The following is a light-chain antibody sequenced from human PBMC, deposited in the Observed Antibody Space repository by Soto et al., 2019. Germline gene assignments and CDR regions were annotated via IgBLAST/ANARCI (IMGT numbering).Light chain of an antibody. CDR1: QSIGSL. V-gene: IGKV1-5*03. J-gene: IGKJ4*01. CDR2: KAF. CDR3: QEYVSYSALT. Sequence: DIQMTQSPPTLSASIGDRVAITCRASQSIGSLLVWYQYKPGRAPKLPIYKAFTLESGVSSRSSGSGSGTAFTLTISSLEPDDLATYDCQEYVSYSALTFGGGTKVEIK.